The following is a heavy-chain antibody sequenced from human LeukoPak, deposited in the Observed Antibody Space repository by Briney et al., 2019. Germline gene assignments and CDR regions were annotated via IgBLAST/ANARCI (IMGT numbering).Heavy chain of an antibody. CDR3: AYSFSVTEMATITDY. CDR1: GASIGSDY. CDR2: IYNSATT. V-gene: IGHV4-59*01. D-gene: IGHD5-24*01. J-gene: IGHJ4*02. Sequence: SETLSLTCSVSGASIGSDYWSWIRQPPGEGRQYIGYIYNSATTHYNPSLQSRVTISADTSKSQFSLKLSTVTAADTAVYYCAYSFSVTEMATITDYWGQGNLVTVSS.